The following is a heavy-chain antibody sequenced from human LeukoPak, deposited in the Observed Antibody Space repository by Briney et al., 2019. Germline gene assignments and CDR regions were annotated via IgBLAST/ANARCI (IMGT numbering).Heavy chain of an antibody. J-gene: IGHJ3*02. CDR2: ISSSSSYI. CDR1: GFTFSSYS. CDR3: ARDSSGWYEGAFDI. V-gene: IGHV3-21*01. Sequence: PGGSLRLSCAASGFTFSSYSMNWVRQAPGKGLEWVSPISSSSSYIYYADSVKGRFTISRDNAKNSLYLQMNSLRAEDTAVYYCARDSSGWYEGAFDIWGQGTMVTVSS. D-gene: IGHD6-19*01.